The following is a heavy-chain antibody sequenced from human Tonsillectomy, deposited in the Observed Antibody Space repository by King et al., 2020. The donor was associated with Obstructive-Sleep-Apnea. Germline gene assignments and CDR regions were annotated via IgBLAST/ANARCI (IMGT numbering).Heavy chain of an antibody. V-gene: IGHV4-59*08. J-gene: IGHJ4*02. Sequence: QLQESGPGLVKPSETLSLTCTVSGGSISNYYWGWIRQPPGKGLEWIGYVHYSLSTDYNPSLKNRVTISVDTSKNQFSLKLSSVTAADTAVYYCARGSYYDSSGYYGAIDYWGQGTLVTVSS. CDR3: ARGSYYDSSGYYGAIDY. CDR1: GGSISNYY. CDR2: VHYSLST. D-gene: IGHD3-22*01.